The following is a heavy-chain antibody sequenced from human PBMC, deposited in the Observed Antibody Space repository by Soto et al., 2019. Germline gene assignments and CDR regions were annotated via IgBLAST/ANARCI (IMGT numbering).Heavy chain of an antibody. V-gene: IGHV4-4*02. CDR1: GVSISSCNV. CDR3: ARIVSDTPLKYLCFDF. Sequence: SETLSLTCAVSGVSISSCNVCTWVHQSPQRGQEDTGKSVRGGTANYYPSFERRVAISVDTSKNTFSLKLTCLSAADTAVYFCARIVSDTPLKYLCFDFWGQGTLVTVSS. J-gene: IGHJ4*01. CDR2: SVRGGTA. D-gene: IGHD2-15*01.